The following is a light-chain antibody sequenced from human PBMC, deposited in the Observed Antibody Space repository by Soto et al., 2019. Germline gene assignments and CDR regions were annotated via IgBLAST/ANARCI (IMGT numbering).Light chain of an antibody. J-gene: IGKJ2*01. V-gene: IGKV1-39*01. CDR3: QQTHSTIHS. CDR2: AAA. Sequence: DIHMTQSASSLSASIGHTITISCRASQNIERYLNWYQKKEGRAPQLLMFAAANLESGVPSRFRGSGSGTDFTLTISSLQTEDFATYYCQQTHSTIHSFGQGTKVDI. CDR1: QNIERY.